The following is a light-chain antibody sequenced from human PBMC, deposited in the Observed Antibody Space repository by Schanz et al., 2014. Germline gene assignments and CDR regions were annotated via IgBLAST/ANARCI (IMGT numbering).Light chain of an antibody. Sequence: DIVLTQSPGTLSLSPGERATLSCRATQSVSSSYLAWYQQKPGQAPRLLIYGASSRATGIPDRFSGSGSGTDFTLTISSLEPEDFAVYYCQQYGVSPLTFGGGTKVEIK. CDR2: GAS. CDR3: QQYGVSPLT. J-gene: IGKJ4*01. CDR1: QSVSSSY. V-gene: IGKV3-20*01.